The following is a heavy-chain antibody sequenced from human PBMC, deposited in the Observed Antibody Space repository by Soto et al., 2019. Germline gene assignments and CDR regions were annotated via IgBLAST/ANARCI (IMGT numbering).Heavy chain of an antibody. Sequence: SETLSLTCTVSGDSISTHFWNWIRQPPGKGLEWIGYIYYSGSTNYNPSLKSRVTISVDTSKNQFSLKLSSVTAADTAVYYCARVRVVVPAAIFSDYYYYYMDVWGKGTTVTVS. CDR2: IYYSGST. V-gene: IGHV4-59*08. CDR3: ARVRVVVPAAIFSDYYYYYMDV. D-gene: IGHD2-2*01. J-gene: IGHJ6*03. CDR1: GDSISTHF.